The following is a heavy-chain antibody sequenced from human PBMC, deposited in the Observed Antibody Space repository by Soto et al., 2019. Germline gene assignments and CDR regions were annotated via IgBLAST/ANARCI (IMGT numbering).Heavy chain of an antibody. V-gene: IGHV1-2*04. J-gene: IGHJ5*02. CDR2: INPNSGGT. CDR1: GYTFTGYY. D-gene: IGHD3-3*01. Sequence: QMQLVQSGAEVKKPGASVKVSCKASGYTFTGYYMHWVRQAPGQGLEWMGWINPNSGGTNYAQKFQGWVNMTRDTSISTAYMELSRLRSDDTAVYYCARGYYDFWSGYYPYNWFDPWGQGTLVTVSS. CDR3: ARGYYDFWSGYYPYNWFDP.